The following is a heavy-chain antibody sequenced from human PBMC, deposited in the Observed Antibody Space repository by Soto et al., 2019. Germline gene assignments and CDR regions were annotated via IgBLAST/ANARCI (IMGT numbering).Heavy chain of an antibody. V-gene: IGHV4-34*01. J-gene: IGHJ4*02. Sequence: PSETLSLTCAVYGGSFSGYYWSWIRQPPGKGLEWIGEINHSGSTNYNPSLKSRVTISVDTSKNQFSLKLSSVTAADTAVYYCARTYYDYIWGSYRSTYYFDYWGQGTLVTVSS. CDR1: GGSFSGYY. CDR3: ARTYYDYIWGSYRSTYYFDY. D-gene: IGHD3-16*02. CDR2: INHSGST.